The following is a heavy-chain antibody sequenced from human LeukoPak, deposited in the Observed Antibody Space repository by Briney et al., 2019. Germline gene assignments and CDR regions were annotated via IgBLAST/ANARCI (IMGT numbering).Heavy chain of an antibody. CDR2: IYSGGST. CDR3: AKDQYYYDSSGGFDY. V-gene: IGHV3-66*02. Sequence: GGSLRLSCAASGFTVSSNYMSWVRQAPGKGLEWVSVIYSGGSTYYADSVKGRFTISRDNSKNTLYLQMNSLRAEDTAVYYCAKDQYYYDSSGGFDYWGQGTLVTVSS. D-gene: IGHD3-22*01. J-gene: IGHJ4*02. CDR1: GFTVSSNY.